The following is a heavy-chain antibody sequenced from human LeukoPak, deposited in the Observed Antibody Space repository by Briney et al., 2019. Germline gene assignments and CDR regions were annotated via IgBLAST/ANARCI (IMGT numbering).Heavy chain of an antibody. CDR2: ISGSGGST. CDR3: AKPAPYDYGDFLNRFDP. Sequence: PGGSLRLSCAASGFTFSSYAMSWVRQAPGKGLEWVSGISGSGGSTYYADSVKGRFTISRDNSKNTLYLQMNSLRAEDTAVYYCAKPAPYDYGDFLNRFDPWGQGTLVTVSS. D-gene: IGHD4-17*01. J-gene: IGHJ5*02. CDR1: GFTFSSYA. V-gene: IGHV3-23*01.